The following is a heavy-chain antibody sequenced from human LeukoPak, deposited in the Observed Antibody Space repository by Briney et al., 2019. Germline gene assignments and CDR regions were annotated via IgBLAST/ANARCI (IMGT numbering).Heavy chain of an antibody. J-gene: IGHJ5*02. V-gene: IGHV1-69*04. CDR2: IIPIFGIA. CDR1: GGTFSSYA. Sequence: SVKVSCKASGGTFSSYAISWVRQAPGQGLEWMGRIIPIFGIANYAQKFQGRVTITADKSTSTAYMELSSLRSEDTAVYYCARLGVDCSSTSCFPVPWGQGTLVTVSP. D-gene: IGHD2-2*01. CDR3: ARLGVDCSSTSCFPVP.